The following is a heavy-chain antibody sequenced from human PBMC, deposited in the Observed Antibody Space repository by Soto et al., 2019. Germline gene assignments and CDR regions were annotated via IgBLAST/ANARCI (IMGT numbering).Heavy chain of an antibody. J-gene: IGHJ4*02. V-gene: IGHV1-8*01. CDR1: GYTFTSYD. D-gene: IGHD5-12*01. CDR3: ARVGLVATILFDWLYEFDY. Sequence: ASVKVSCKASGYTFTSYDINWVRQATGQGLEWMGWMNPNSGNTGYAQKFQGRVTMTRNTSISTAYMELSSLRSEDTAVYYCARVGLVATILFDWLYEFDYLGQGTLVTGS. CDR2: MNPNSGNT.